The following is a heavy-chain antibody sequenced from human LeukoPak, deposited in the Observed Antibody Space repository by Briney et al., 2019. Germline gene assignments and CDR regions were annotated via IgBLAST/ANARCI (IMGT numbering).Heavy chain of an antibody. CDR1: NLILGDDV. J-gene: IGHJ4*02. CDR3: AKDWIQFNRVFDCFDS. Sequence: GGSLGLSRAGSNLILGDDVMRWVRQGPGKGLEWVATIGNTETFYADSVTGRFTISRDNSKNTVNLQMNRLRVEDTAIYYCAKDWIQFNRVFDCFDSWGQGTLVTVSS. V-gene: IGHV3-23*01. CDR2: IGNTET. D-gene: IGHD5-18*01.